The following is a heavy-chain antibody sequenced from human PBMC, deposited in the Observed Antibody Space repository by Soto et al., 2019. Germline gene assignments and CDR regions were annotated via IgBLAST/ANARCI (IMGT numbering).Heavy chain of an antibody. V-gene: IGHV3-33*01. CDR1: GFTFSRYG. D-gene: IGHD6-19*01. CDR2: IWFDGSKK. J-gene: IGHJ4*02. Sequence: GGSLRLSCAASGFTFSRYGIHWVRQAPGKGLEWVAVIWFDGSKKYYSDSVKGRFTISRDNSKNTLYLQMNSLRAEDTAVYYCARGSSSDWSFYFDYWGQGTLVTVSS. CDR3: ARGSSSDWSFYFDY.